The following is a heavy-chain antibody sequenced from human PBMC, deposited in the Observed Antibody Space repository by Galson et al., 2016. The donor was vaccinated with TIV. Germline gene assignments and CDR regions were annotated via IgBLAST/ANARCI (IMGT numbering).Heavy chain of an antibody. V-gene: IGHV1-18*01. CDR1: GYGFSHYG. CDR3: ARAAKPPVPVADI. CDR2: ISSYNGHI. J-gene: IGHJ3*02. D-gene: IGHD6-13*01. Sequence: QSGAEVTKPGASVKVSCKASGYGFSHYGFIWVRQAPGQGLEWVGWISSYNGHIEYAQKFQGRGTLTTDTSTSTAYMALRSLRSNDTAVYYCARAAKPPVPVADIWGQGTMVTVSS.